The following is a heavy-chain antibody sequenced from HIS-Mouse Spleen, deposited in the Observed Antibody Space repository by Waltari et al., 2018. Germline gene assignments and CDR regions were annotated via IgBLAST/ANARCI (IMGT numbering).Heavy chain of an antibody. Sequence: QLQLQESGPGLVKPSQTLSLTCTVSGVSIRRGGYYWTWIRPPPGQGLEWIGYIYYSGSTYYNPSLKSRVTISVDTSKNQFSLKLSSVTAADTAVYYCARSPYYDFWSGYSDNWFDPWGQGTLVTVSS. V-gene: IGHV4-31*03. CDR2: IYYSGST. J-gene: IGHJ5*02. D-gene: IGHD3-3*01. CDR1: GVSIRRGGYY. CDR3: ARSPYYDFWSGYSDNWFDP.